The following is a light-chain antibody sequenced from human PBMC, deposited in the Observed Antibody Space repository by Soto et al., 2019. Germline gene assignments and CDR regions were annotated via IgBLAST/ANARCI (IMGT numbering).Light chain of an antibody. CDR3: SSSAGSNNLGV. V-gene: IGLV2-8*01. Sequence: QSALTQPHSASGSPGQSVTISCTGTSSDVGGYNYVSWYQQHPGKAPKLMIYDVSKRPSGVPDRFSGSKSGNTASLTVSGLQAEDEADYYCSSSAGSNNLGVFGGGTKLTVL. J-gene: IGLJ3*02. CDR2: DVS. CDR1: SSDVGGYNY.